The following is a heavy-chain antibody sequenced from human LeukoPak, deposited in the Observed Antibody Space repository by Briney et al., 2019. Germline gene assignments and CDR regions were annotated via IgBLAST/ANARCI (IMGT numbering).Heavy chain of an antibody. CDR1: GFTLSSYE. V-gene: IGHV3-48*03. CDR3: ARGGGSGYYGFGY. J-gene: IGHJ4*02. CDR2: ITKSGSTI. D-gene: IGHD3-3*01. Sequence: TGGSLRLSCTASGFTLSSYEMNWVRQAPGKGLEWVSYITKSGSTIYYADSVKGRFSISRDNAKNSLYLQMNSLRVEDTAVYYCARGGGSGYYGFGYWGQGTLVTVSS.